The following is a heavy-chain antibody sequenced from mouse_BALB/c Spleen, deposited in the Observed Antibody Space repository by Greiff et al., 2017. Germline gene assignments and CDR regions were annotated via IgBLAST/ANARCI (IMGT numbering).Heavy chain of an antibody. D-gene: IGHD2-1*01. CDR3: TRDGNYVY. Sequence: LHQPGSELVRPGASVKLSCKASGYTFTSYWMHWVKQRPGQGLEWIGNIYPGSGSTNYDEKFKSKATLTVDTSSSTAYMQLSSLTSEDSAVYYCTRDGNYVYWGQGTTLTVSS. CDR2: IYPGSGST. J-gene: IGHJ2*01. V-gene: IGHV1S22*01. CDR1: GYTFTSYW.